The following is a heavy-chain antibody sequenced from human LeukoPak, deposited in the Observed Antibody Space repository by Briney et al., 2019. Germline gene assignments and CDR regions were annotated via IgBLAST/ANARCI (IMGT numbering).Heavy chain of an antibody. CDR3: ARPYFGDSSGWYDY. V-gene: IGHV3-30-3*01. CDR1: GFTFSSYA. Sequence: PGGSLRLSCAASGFTFSSYAMHWVRQAPGKGLEWVAVISYDGSNKYYADSVKGRFTISRDNSKNTLYLQMNSLRAEDTAVYYCARPYFGDSSGWYDYWGQGTLVTVSS. D-gene: IGHD6-19*01. CDR2: ISYDGSNK. J-gene: IGHJ4*02.